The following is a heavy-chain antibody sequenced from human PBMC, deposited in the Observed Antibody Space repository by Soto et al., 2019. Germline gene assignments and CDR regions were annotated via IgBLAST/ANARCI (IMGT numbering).Heavy chain of an antibody. CDR2: ISGSGGST. CDR3: AKDREYCSSTICYVSYFDY. D-gene: IGHD2-2*01. J-gene: IGHJ4*02. V-gene: IGHV3-23*01. CDR1: GFTFSSYA. Sequence: GGSLRLSCAASGFTFSSYAMNWVRQVPGKGLEWVSAISGSGGSTYYADSVKGRFTISRDNSKNTLYLQMNSLRAEDTAVYYCAKDREYCSSTICYVSYFDYCGQGTLVIAPQ.